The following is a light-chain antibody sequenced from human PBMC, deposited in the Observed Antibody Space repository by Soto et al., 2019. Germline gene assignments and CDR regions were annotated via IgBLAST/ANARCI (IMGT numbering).Light chain of an antibody. CDR3: QQTYSSPFT. CDR2: FAS. J-gene: IGKJ3*01. Sequence: DMQMTQSPSSLPASVGDRVTITCRASLPINNFLNWYQLKPGKAPKLLIYFASNSQSGVPARFSGSGSGTDFTLTISSLQPEDFATYYCQQTYSSPFTFGPGTKVDV. V-gene: IGKV1-39*01. CDR1: LPINNF.